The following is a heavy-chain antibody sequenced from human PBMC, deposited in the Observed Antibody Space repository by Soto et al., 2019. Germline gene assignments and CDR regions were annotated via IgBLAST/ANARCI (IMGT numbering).Heavy chain of an antibody. J-gene: IGHJ3*01. CDR3: ARDYSVLPDAFDV. CDR1: GGSVSSGSYY. V-gene: IGHV4-61*01. CDR2: IYYSGST. D-gene: IGHD2-15*01. Sequence: PSETLSLTCTVSGGSVSSGSYYWSWIRQPPGKGLEWIGYIYYSGSTNYNPSLKSRVTISVDTSKNQFSLKLSSVTAADTAVYYCARDYSVLPDAFDVWGQGTMVTVSS.